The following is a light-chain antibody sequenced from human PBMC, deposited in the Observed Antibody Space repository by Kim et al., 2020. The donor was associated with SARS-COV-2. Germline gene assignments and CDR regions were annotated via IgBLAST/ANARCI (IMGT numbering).Light chain of an antibody. J-gene: IGLJ1*01. CDR2: FRN. CDR3: NSRDTSGNHLYV. V-gene: IGLV3-19*01. CDR1: SLTSYH. Sequence: SSELTQDPAVSVALGQTVRITCQGDSLTSYHASWYQQKPGQAPVLVISFRNNRPSGIPDRFSGSSSGNTASLTITGAQAEDEADYYCNSRDTSGNHLYVF.